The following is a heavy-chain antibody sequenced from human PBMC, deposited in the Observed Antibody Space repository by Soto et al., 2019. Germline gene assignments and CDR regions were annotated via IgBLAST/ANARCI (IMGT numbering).Heavy chain of an antibody. J-gene: IGHJ4*02. Sequence: GGSLRLSCAASGFTVSSNYMSWVRQAPGKGLEWVSVIYSGGSTYYADSVKGRFTISRDNSKNTLYLQMNSLRAEDTAVYYCNCWTTVTTKLGSFDYWGQGTLVTVSS. CDR2: IYSGGST. CDR3: NCWTTVTTKLGSFDY. CDR1: GFTVSSNY. D-gene: IGHD4-17*01. V-gene: IGHV3-66*01.